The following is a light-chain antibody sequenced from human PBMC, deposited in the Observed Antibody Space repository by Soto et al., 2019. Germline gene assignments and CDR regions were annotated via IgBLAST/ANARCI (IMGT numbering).Light chain of an antibody. CDR3: QQYGSSGT. CDR2: GAS. Sequence: SQDDLSASPGYPAHISCTSQRLVNNYLAWYQQKPGQAPRLLIYGASNRATGIPDRFSGSGSGTDFTLTSSRLETEDYAVYYCQQYGSSGTSGQGTKVDIK. J-gene: IGKJ1*01. V-gene: IGKV3-20*01. CDR1: QRLVNNY.